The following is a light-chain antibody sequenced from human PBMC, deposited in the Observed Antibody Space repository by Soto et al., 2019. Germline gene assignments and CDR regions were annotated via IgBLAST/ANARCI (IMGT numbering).Light chain of an antibody. Sequence: EIVMTQNPLSLSVTPGQPASISCKSSQTLRHRNGKTYLYWYLQRTGQPPQLLIHEASNRFSGVPDRFSGSGSETDFTLKISRLEAEDVGVYYCMQTIQPAFTFGQGTKLEIK. V-gene: IGKV2D-29*01. CDR3: MQTIQPAFT. CDR1: QTLRHRNGKTY. J-gene: IGKJ2*01. CDR2: EAS.